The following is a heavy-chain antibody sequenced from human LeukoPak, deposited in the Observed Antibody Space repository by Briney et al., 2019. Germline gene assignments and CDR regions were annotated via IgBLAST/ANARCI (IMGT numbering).Heavy chain of an antibody. CDR3: ARRGYSYNLDY. Sequence: PSETLSLTCTVSGVSISNYYWSWIRQPAGKGLEWIGRIYTSGTTYYNPSLKSRVTMSLDTSKNQFSLKMNSVIAADTAVYYCARRGYSYNLDYWGQGTLVTVSS. D-gene: IGHD5-18*01. V-gene: IGHV4-4*07. CDR1: GVSISNYY. CDR2: IYTSGTT. J-gene: IGHJ4*02.